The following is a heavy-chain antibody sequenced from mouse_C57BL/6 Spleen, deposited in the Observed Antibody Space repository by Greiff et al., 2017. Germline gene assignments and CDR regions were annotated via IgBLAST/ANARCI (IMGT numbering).Heavy chain of an antibody. D-gene: IGHD1-1*01. CDR2: IDPANGNT. Sequence: EVQLQQSVAELVRPGASVKLSCTASGFNIKNTYMHWVKQRPEQGLEWIGRIDPANGNTKYAPKFQGKATITADTSSNTAYLQLSSLTSEDTAIYYCARSPYYSSSWDYAMDYWGQGTSVTVSS. CDR3: ARSPYYSSSWDYAMDY. V-gene: IGHV14-3*01. J-gene: IGHJ4*01. CDR1: GFNIKNTY.